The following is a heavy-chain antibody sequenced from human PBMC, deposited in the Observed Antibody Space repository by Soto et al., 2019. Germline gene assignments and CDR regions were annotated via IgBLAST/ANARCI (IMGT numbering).Heavy chain of an antibody. D-gene: IGHD2-2*01. CDR1: GGTFSSYT. CDR2: IIPILGIA. V-gene: IGHV1-69*08. CDR3: ARDFPCSSTSCYGKDYYFDS. J-gene: IGHJ4*02. Sequence: QVQLVQSGAEVKKPGSSVKVSCKASGGTFSSYTISWVRQAPGQGLEWMGRIIPILGIANYAQKFQGRVTITADKSTSKAYMELSSLRSEDTAVYYCARDFPCSSTSCYGKDYYFDSWGQGTLVTVSS.